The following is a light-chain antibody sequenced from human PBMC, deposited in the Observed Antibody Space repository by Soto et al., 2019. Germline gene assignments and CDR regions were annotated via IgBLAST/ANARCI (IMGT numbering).Light chain of an antibody. J-gene: IGKJ1*01. Sequence: EIVLTQSPATLSSFPGDRVTLSCRASQYINTRLAWYQHRPGQAPRLLIYQTSLRAAGIPARFSASASGTDFTLTISDVQPEDFALYYCHQRQSWPRTFGQGTKVDI. CDR3: HQRQSWPRT. CDR2: QTS. V-gene: IGKV3-11*01. CDR1: QYINTR.